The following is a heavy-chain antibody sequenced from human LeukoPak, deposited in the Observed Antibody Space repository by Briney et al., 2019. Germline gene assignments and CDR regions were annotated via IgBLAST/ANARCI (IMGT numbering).Heavy chain of an antibody. CDR1: GFTFSDYY. J-gene: IGHJ4*02. CDR3: ARPQSSSWYYFDY. Sequence: PGGSLRLSCAASGFTFSDYYMSWIRQAPGQGLEWVSYISTSGSTTYYADSVKGRFTISRDNAKKSLYLQMNSLGAEDTAVYYCARPQSSSWYYFDYWGREPWSPSPQ. D-gene: IGHD6-13*01. V-gene: IGHV3-11*01. CDR2: ISTSGSTT.